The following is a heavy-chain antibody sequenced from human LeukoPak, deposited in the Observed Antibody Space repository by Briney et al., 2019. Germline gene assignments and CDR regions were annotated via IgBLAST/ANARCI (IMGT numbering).Heavy chain of an antibody. V-gene: IGHV3-23*01. CDR1: GFTVSSNY. J-gene: IGHJ4*02. CDR2: ISGSGGST. Sequence: GGSLRLSCAASGFTVSSNYMSWVRQAPGKGLEWVSAISGSGGSTYYADSVKGRFTISRDNSKNTLYLQMNSLRAEDTAVYYCAKSGRLWFGSFLNFDYWGQGTLVTVSS. D-gene: IGHD3-10*01. CDR3: AKSGRLWFGSFLNFDY.